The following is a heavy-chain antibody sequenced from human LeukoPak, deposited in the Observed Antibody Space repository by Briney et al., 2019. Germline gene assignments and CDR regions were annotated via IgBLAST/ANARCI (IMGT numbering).Heavy chain of an antibody. D-gene: IGHD3-22*01. Sequence: GRSLRLSCAASGFTFSSYGMHWVRQAPGKGLEWVAVISYDGSNKYYADSVKGRFTISRDNSKNTLYLQMNSLRAEDTAVYYCARGGNYYDSSGYSADNWFDHWGQGTLVTVSS. V-gene: IGHV3-30*03. CDR2: ISYDGSNK. CDR1: GFTFSSYG. J-gene: IGHJ5*02. CDR3: ARGGNYYDSSGYSADNWFDH.